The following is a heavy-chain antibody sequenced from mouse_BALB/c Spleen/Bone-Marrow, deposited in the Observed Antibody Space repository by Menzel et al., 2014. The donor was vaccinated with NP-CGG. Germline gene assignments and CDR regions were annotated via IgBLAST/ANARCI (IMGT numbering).Heavy chain of an antibody. CDR2: IDPANGNT. Sequence: VQLKQSGAELVKPWASVKLSCTASGFNIKDTYMHWVKQRPEQGLEWIGRIDPANGNTKYDPKFQGKATITADTSSNTAYMQLSSLTSEDTAVYYCASYRYAWYFDVWGAGTTVTVSS. D-gene: IGHD2-14*01. CDR1: GFNIKDTY. V-gene: IGHV14-3*02. CDR3: ASYRYAWYFDV. J-gene: IGHJ1*01.